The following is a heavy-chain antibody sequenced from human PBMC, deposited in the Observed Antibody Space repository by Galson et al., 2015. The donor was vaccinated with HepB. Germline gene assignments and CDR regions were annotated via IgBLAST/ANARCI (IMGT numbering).Heavy chain of an antibody. Sequence: SLRLSCAASRFTFSDYYISWIRQAPGKGLEWVADISSSSTYTNYADSVKGRFTISRDDAKNALFLQMNSLRAEDTAVYYCAREIVAGVFDYWGQGTLVTVSS. CDR3: AREIVAGVFDY. J-gene: IGHJ4*02. D-gene: IGHD6-19*01. CDR1: RFTFSDYY. V-gene: IGHV3-11*06. CDR2: ISSSSTYT.